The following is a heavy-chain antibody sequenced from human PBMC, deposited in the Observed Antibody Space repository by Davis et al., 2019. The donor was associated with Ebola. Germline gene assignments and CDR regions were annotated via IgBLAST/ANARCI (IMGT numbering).Heavy chain of an antibody. CDR2: LGLSADT. D-gene: IGHD4-23*01. CDR3: AKFRYGGNSAFDI. J-gene: IGHJ3*02. CDR1: GFVFSSYV. V-gene: IGHV3-23*01. Sequence: GESLKISCAASGFVFSSYVMSWVRRAPGKGLEWVSTLGLSADTYYADSVKGRFTISRDNSKNTLYLQMNSLRAEDTAVYYCAKFRYGGNSAFDIWGQGTMVTVSS.